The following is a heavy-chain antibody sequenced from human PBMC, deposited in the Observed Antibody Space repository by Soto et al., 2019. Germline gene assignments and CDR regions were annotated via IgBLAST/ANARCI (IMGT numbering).Heavy chain of an antibody. J-gene: IGHJ5*02. V-gene: IGHV3-23*01. Sequence: GGSLRLSCVVSGFTVSSNYMSWVRQAPGKGLDWVSVISGSGGSTYYADSVKGRFTISRDNSKNTLYLQMNSLRAEDTAVYYCANLDSSSWPPPYNWFDPWGQGTLVTVSS. CDR2: ISGSGGST. CDR3: ANLDSSSWPPPYNWFDP. D-gene: IGHD6-13*01. CDR1: GFTVSSNY.